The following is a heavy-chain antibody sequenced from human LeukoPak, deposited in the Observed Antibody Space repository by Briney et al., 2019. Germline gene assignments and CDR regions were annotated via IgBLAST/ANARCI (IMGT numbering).Heavy chain of an antibody. Sequence: SETLSLTCTVSGGSIRSSSYYWGWIRQPPGKGLEWIGSVYSSGRTYYNPSLTSRVTVSADTSKNQFSLKLSSVTAADTAVYYCTRECGGTTVHYWGHGMLVTVSS. J-gene: IGHJ4*01. CDR3: TRECGGTTVHY. V-gene: IGHV4-39*07. CDR2: VYSSGRT. CDR1: GGSIRSSSYY. D-gene: IGHD2-21*01.